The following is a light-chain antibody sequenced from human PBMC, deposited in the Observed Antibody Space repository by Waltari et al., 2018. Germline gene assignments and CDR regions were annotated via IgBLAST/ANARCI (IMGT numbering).Light chain of an antibody. V-gene: IGLV2-14*01. J-gene: IGLJ2*01. CDR1: SSDVGGYYY. CDR3: SSYTSSSTRV. CDR2: VVR. Sequence: QSALTQPASVSGSPGQSITISCTGTSSDVGGYYYVSWYQHHPGKAPQPMFYVVRNRPSGVSNRFSGSKSGNTASLTISGLQAEDEADYYCSSYTSSSTRVFGGGTKLTVL.